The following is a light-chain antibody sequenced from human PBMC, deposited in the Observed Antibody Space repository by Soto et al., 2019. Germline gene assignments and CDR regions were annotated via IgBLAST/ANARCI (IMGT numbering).Light chain of an antibody. Sequence: EIVMTQSPATLSVYPGERATLSCRASQSVGSNLAWYQQRPGQAPRLLIYGASTGATGIPARFSGSGSGTEFTLTISSLQSEDFAVYYCQQYNNWLRTFGQGTRVEVK. CDR3: QQYNNWLRT. CDR1: QSVGSN. V-gene: IGKV3-15*01. CDR2: GAS. J-gene: IGKJ1*01.